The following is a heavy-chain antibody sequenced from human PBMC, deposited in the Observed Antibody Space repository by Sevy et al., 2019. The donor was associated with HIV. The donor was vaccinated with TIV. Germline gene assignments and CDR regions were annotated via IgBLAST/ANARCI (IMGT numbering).Heavy chain of an antibody. CDR1: GFTFSDDY. Sequence: GGSLRLSCAASGFTFSDDYMTWIRQAPGKELEWVAYIASSGDTIYYADSVKGRFTISRDNAKNSLYLQMNNLRAEDTAVYYCAREYDYSHYAFDYWGQGTLVTVSS. CDR3: AREYDYSHYAFDY. V-gene: IGHV3-11*01. CDR2: IASSGDTI. J-gene: IGHJ4*02. D-gene: IGHD4-4*01.